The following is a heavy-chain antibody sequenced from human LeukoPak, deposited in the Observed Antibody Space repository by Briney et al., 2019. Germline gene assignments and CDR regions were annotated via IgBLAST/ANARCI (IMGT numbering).Heavy chain of an antibody. V-gene: IGHV4-59*08. CDR2: IYYSGST. CDR1: GGSISSNY. D-gene: IGHD6-19*01. CDR3: ARQGYSSGSPLNWFDP. Sequence: SETLSLTCTVSGGSISSNYWSWIRQPPGKGLEWIGYIYYSGSTNYNPSLKSRVTISVDTSKNQFSLKLSSVTAADTAVYYCARQGYSSGSPLNWFDPWGQGTLVTVSS. J-gene: IGHJ5*02.